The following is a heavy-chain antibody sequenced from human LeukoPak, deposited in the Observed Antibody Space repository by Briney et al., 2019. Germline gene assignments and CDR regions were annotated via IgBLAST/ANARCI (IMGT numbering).Heavy chain of an antibody. Sequence: GGSLRLSCAASGFTFRNYAMSWVRQAPGKGLEWVSAISGSGGSTYYADSVKGRFTISRDNSKNTPYLQMNSLRAEDTAVYYCAKVAAMIIDHWGQGTLVSVSS. CDR1: GFTFRNYA. V-gene: IGHV3-23*01. J-gene: IGHJ4*02. CDR2: ISGSGGST. CDR3: AKVAAMIIDH. D-gene: IGHD3-22*01.